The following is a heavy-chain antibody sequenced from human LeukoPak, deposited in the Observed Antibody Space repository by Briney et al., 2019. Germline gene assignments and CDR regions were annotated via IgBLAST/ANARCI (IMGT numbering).Heavy chain of an antibody. D-gene: IGHD3-16*01. V-gene: IGHV3-33*01. CDR3: ARVGWVLRYAFDI. J-gene: IGHJ3*02. CDR1: GFTFSNYG. CDR2: IWYDGSNK. Sequence: GGSLRLSCAASGFTFSNYGMHWVRQAPGKGLEWVAVIWYDGSNKYYADSVKGRFTISRDNSKNTLYLQMNSLRAEDTAVYYCARVGWVLRYAFDIWGQGTMVTVSS.